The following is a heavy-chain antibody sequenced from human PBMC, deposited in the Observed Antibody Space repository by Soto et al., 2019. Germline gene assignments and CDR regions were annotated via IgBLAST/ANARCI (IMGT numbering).Heavy chain of an antibody. Sequence: PGGSLRLSCAASGFTFSDYYMSWIRQAPGKGLEWVSYISSSGSTIYYADSVKGRFTISRDNAKNSLYLQMNSLRAEDTAVYYCARDDHIAAAGTAYYYYGMDVWGQGTTVTVSS. J-gene: IGHJ6*02. D-gene: IGHD6-13*01. V-gene: IGHV3-11*01. CDR2: ISSSGSTI. CDR1: GFTFSDYY. CDR3: ARDDHIAAAGTAYYYYGMDV.